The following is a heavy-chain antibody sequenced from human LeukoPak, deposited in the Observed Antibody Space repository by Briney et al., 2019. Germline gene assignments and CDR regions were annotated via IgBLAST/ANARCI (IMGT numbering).Heavy chain of an antibody. CDR3: ARQQRHHYYDSSGIPRPHAFDI. Sequence: SSETLSLTCTVSGGSISSSSYYWGWIRQPPGEGLEWIGSIYYSGSTYYNPSLKSRVTISVDTSKNQFSLKLSSVTAADTAVYYCARQQRHHYYDSSGIPRPHAFDIWGQGTMVTVSS. CDR2: IYYSGST. V-gene: IGHV4-39*01. D-gene: IGHD3-22*01. J-gene: IGHJ3*02. CDR1: GGSISSSSYY.